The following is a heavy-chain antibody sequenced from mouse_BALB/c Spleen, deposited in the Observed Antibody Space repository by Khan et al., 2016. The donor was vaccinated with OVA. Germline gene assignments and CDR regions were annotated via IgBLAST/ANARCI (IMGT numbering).Heavy chain of an antibody. CDR3: ARSWAMDY. Sequence: EVKVVESGGGLVQPGGSRKLSCAASGFTFRDYGMAWVRQAPGKGPEWVAFISNLAYSIYYADTVTGRFTISRENAKNTLYLEMSSLRSEVTAMYYCARSWAMDYWGQGTSVTVSS. CDR1: GFTFRDYG. J-gene: IGHJ4*01. CDR2: ISNLAYSI. V-gene: IGHV5-15*02.